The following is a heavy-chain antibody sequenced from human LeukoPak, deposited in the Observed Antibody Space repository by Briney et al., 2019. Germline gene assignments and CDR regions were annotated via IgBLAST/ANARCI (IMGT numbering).Heavy chain of an antibody. J-gene: IGHJ4*02. CDR3: ARQSNMGDYFFDY. V-gene: IGHV4-34*01. CDR1: GGSFSGYY. D-gene: IGHD3-22*01. Sequence: SETLSLTCAVYGGSFSGYYWSWIRQPPGKGLEWIGEINHSGSTNYNPSLKSRVTLSVDTSKNQFSLKLTSVTAADSAVYYCARQSNMGDYFFDYWGQGTLVTVSS. CDR2: INHSGST.